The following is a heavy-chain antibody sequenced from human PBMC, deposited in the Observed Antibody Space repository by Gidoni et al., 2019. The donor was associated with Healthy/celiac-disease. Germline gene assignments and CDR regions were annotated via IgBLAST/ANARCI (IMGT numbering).Heavy chain of an antibody. CDR1: GFPHSNARRG. CDR3: ARTLEVVRSIDY. Sequence: QVTLKESGPVLVTPTATLTLTCDACGFPHSNARRGVSWLRQPPGKALEWLAHIFSNDEKSYSRSLKSRLTISKDTSKSQVVLTMTNMDPVDTATYYCARTLEVVRSIDYWGQGTLVTVSS. CDR2: IFSNDEK. J-gene: IGHJ4*02. D-gene: IGHD2-15*01. V-gene: IGHV2-26*01.